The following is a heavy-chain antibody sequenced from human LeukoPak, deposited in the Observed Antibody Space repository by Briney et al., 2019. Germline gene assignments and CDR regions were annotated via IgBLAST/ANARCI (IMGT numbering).Heavy chain of an antibody. CDR3: ARDGQLEPYYFDY. D-gene: IGHD1-1*01. Sequence: GGSLRLSCAASGFTFSSYSMNWVRQAPGKGLEWVSYISSSSSTIYYADPVKGRFTISRDNAKNSLYLQMNSLRAEDTAVYYCARDGQLEPYYFDYWGQGTLVTVSS. J-gene: IGHJ4*02. CDR2: ISSSSSTI. V-gene: IGHV3-48*04. CDR1: GFTFSSYS.